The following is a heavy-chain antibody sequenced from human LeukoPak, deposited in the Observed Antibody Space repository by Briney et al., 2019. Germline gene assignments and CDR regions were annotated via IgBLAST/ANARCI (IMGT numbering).Heavy chain of an antibody. CDR3: ASSLGDSSGPFGY. CDR2: IIPIFGTA. V-gene: IGHV1-69*01. J-gene: IGHJ4*02. Sequence: SVKVSCKASGGTFSSYAISWVRQTPGQGLEWMGGIIPIFGTANYAQKFQGRVTITADESTSTAYMELSSLRSEDTAVYYCASSLGDSSGPFGYWGQGTLVTVSS. CDR1: GGTFSSYA. D-gene: IGHD3-22*01.